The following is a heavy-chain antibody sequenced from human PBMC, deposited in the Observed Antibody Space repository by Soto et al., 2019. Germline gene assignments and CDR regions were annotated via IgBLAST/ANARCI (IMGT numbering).Heavy chain of an antibody. D-gene: IGHD5-18*01. CDR1: GGSISSYY. CDR2: IYYSGST. Sequence: QVQLQESGPGLIKPSETLSLTCTVSGGSISSYYWSWLRQSPGKGLEWIGYIYYSGSTKYNPSLKSRVTISVDTSKNQFSLKLSSVTAADTAVYYCARGRGDTAMAWYYWGQGTLVTVSS. J-gene: IGHJ4*02. V-gene: IGHV4-59*01. CDR3: ARGRGDTAMAWYY.